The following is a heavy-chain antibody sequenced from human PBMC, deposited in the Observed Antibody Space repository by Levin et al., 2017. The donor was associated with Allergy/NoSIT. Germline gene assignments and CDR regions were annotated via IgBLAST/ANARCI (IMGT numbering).Heavy chain of an antibody. CDR2: ISSSGSTI. CDR3: ARDNTVMIQWGTDY. Sequence: GESLKISCAASGFTFSDYYMSWIRQAPGKGLEWVSYISSSGSTIYYADSVKGRFTISRDNAKNSLYLQMNSLRAEDTAVYYCARDNTVMIQWGTDYWGQGTLVTVSS. V-gene: IGHV3-11*01. CDR1: GFTFSDYY. D-gene: IGHD5-18*01. J-gene: IGHJ4*02.